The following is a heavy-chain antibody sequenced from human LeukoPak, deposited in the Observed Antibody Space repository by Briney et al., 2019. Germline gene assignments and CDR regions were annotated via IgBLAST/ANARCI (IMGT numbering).Heavy chain of an antibody. J-gene: IGHJ4*02. Sequence: SETLSLTCTVSGGSISSYYWSWIRQPPGKGLEWIGYIYYSGSTNYNPSLKSRVTISVDTSKNQFSLKLSSVTAADTAVYYCARVVGYCSGGSCYRYFDYWGQGTLVTVSS. V-gene: IGHV4-59*01. CDR2: IYYSGST. D-gene: IGHD2-15*01. CDR3: ARVVGYCSGGSCYRYFDY. CDR1: GGSISSYY.